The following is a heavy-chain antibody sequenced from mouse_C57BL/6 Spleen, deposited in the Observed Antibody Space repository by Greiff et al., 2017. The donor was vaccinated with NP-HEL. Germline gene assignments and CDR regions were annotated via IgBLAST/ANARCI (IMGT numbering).Heavy chain of an antibody. CDR3: ARGLTLDY. CDR1: GFTFSDYG. D-gene: IGHD4-1*01. Sequence: EVHLVESGGGLVKPGGSLKLSCAASGFTFSDYGMHWVRQAPEKGLEWVAYISRGSSTIYYADTVKGRFPISRDNAKNTLFLQMTSRRSEDTAMYYCARGLTLDYWGQVTTLTVSS. J-gene: IGHJ2*01. V-gene: IGHV5-17*01. CDR2: ISRGSSTI.